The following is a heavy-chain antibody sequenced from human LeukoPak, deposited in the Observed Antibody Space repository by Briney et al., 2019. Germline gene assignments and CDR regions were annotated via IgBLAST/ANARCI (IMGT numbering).Heavy chain of an antibody. V-gene: IGHV3-30-3*01. CDR3: ARSMVRGVIGVLDY. CDR2: ISYDGSNK. J-gene: IGHJ4*02. D-gene: IGHD3-10*01. Sequence: PGRSLRLSCAASGLTFSSYAMHWVRQAPGKGLKWVAVISYDGSNKYYADSVKGRFTISRDNSKNTLYLQMNSLRAEDTAVYYCARSMVRGVIGVLDYWGQGTLVTVSS. CDR1: GLTFSSYA.